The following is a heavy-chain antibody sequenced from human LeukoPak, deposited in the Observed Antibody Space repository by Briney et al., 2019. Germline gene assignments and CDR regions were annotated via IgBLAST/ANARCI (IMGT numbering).Heavy chain of an antibody. D-gene: IGHD5-18*01. J-gene: IGHJ2*01. Sequence: GGSLRLSCAASGFTFSNYAIHWVRQAPGKGLEWVAVISYDGSNKYYADSVKGRFTISRDNSKNALYLQMNGLRAEDTAVYYCARARVDIAMFTWLNWYFDLWGRGTLVTVSS. CDR1: GFTFSNYA. V-gene: IGHV3-30-3*01. CDR2: ISYDGSNK. CDR3: ARARVDIAMFTWLNWYFDL.